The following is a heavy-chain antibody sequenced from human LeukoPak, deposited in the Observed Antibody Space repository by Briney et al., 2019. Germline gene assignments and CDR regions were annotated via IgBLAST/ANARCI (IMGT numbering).Heavy chain of an antibody. Sequence: GGSLRLSCAASGFTFSSYAMSWVRQTPGKGLEWVSAISGSGGSTYYADSVKGRFTISRDNSKNSLYLQMNSLRAEDTAVYYCARGLPRLVVVAAAVFFDYWGQGTLVTVSS. CDR1: GFTFSSYA. D-gene: IGHD2-15*01. V-gene: IGHV3-23*01. CDR2: ISGSGGST. CDR3: ARGLPRLVVVAAAVFFDY. J-gene: IGHJ4*02.